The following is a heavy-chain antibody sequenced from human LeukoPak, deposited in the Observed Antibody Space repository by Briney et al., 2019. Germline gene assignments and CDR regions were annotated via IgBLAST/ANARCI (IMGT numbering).Heavy chain of an antibody. J-gene: IGHJ4*02. CDR3: AREIYGSGSYYNMFDY. V-gene: IGHV6-1*01. CDR2: TYYRSKWYN. Sequence: SQTLSLTCAISGDSVSINSAAWNWLRQSPSRGREWLGRTYYRSKWYNDYAVSVKSRITINPDTSKNQFSLQLNSVTPEDTAVYYCAREIYGSGSYYNMFDYWGQGTLVTVSS. D-gene: IGHD3-10*01. CDR1: GDSVSINSAA.